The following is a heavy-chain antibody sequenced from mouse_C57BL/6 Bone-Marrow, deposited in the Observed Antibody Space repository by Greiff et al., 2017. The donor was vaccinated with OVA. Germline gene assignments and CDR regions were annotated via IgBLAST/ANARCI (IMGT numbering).Heavy chain of an antibody. V-gene: IGHV1-31*01. CDR3: ARVYYGSSYWYFDV. J-gene: IGHJ1*03. CDR2: IYPYNGVS. D-gene: IGHD1-1*01. CDR1: GYSFTGYY. Sequence: EVKLQESGPELVKPGASVKISCKASGYSFTGYYMHWVKQSHGNILDWIGYIYPYNGVSSYNQKFKGKATLTVDKSSSTAYMELRSLTSEDSAVYYCARVYYGSSYWYFDVWGTGTTVTVSS.